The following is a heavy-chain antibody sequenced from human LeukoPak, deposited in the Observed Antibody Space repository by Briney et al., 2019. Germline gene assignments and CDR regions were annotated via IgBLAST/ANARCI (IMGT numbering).Heavy chain of an antibody. D-gene: IGHD3/OR15-3a*01. V-gene: IGHV4-39*01. CDR3: ARQTGSGLFILP. CDR2: IYYSGNT. Sequence: SSETLSLTCTVSGVSISSSNSYWGWIRQPQGKGLEWIGSIYYSGNTYYNASLKSQVSISIDTSKNRFSLRLTSVTAADTAVYYCARQTGSGLFILPGGQGTLVTVSS. J-gene: IGHJ4*02. CDR1: GVSISSSNSY.